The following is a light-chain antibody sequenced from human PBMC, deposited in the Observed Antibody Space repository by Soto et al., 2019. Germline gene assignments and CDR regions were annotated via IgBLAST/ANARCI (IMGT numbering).Light chain of an antibody. V-gene: IGKV1-5*01. CDR2: DAS. Sequence: DIQMTQSPSTLSASVGDRVAITCRASQDISKWLAWYQQKPGKPPKLLIYDASGLDSGVPSRFSGSGYGTEFTLTISGLQPEDFGTFYCQQYDSFPWTFGPGTNVDIK. J-gene: IGKJ1*01. CDR1: QDISKW. CDR3: QQYDSFPWT.